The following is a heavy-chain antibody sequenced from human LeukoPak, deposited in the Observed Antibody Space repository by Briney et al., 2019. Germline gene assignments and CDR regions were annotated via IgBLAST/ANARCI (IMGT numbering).Heavy chain of an antibody. V-gene: IGHV4-30-4*01. CDR2: IYYSGST. J-gene: IGHJ5*02. D-gene: IGHD2-15*01. CDR1: GGSISSGDYY. CDR3: AREGERYCGGGSCYYNGFAP. Sequence: SETLSLTCTVSGGSISSGDYYWSWIRQPPGKGLEWIGYIYYSGSTYYNPSLKSRVTISVDTSKNQFSLKLSSVTAADTAVYYCAREGERYCGGGSCYYNGFAPWGQGPLVTVSS.